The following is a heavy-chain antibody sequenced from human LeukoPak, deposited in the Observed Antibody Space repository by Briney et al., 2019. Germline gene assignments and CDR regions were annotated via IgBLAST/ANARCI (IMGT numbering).Heavy chain of an antibody. D-gene: IGHD3-3*01. CDR3: ARVLREWLLFGWFDP. Sequence: GGSLRLSCTASGFTFNNYAIDWVRQAPGKGLEWISYISSSGSTIYYADPVKGRFTISRDNAKNSLYLQMNSLRAEDTAVYYCARVLREWLLFGWFDPWGQGTLVTVSS. J-gene: IGHJ5*02. CDR1: GFTFNNYA. V-gene: IGHV3-48*04. CDR2: ISSSGSTI.